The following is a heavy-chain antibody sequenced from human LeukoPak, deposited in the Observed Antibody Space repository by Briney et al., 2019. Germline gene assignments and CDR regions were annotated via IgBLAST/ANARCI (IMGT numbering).Heavy chain of an antibody. CDR1: GFTFSTYS. Sequence: GGSLRLSCAASGFTFSTYSMNWVRQAPGKGLEWVSYISFSSGTIYYADSVKGRFTISRDNVENSLYLQMNSLRAEDTAVYYCARGQQWLAPDYWGQGTLVTVS. D-gene: IGHD6-19*01. CDR2: ISFSSGTI. CDR3: ARGQQWLAPDY. J-gene: IGHJ4*02. V-gene: IGHV3-48*01.